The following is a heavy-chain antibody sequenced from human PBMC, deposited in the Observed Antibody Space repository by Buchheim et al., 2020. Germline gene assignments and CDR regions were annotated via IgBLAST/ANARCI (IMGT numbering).Heavy chain of an antibody. D-gene: IGHD2-21*01. V-gene: IGHV3-48*01. J-gene: IGHJ4*02. CDR3: ARGGAPYFDS. Sequence: EVQLVESGGGLTQPGGSLRLSCAASGFTFNNYNMNWVRQAPGKGLEWISYISRDSRGIHYADSVRGRFTISRDSGKNSLYTQMNSLRAEDTAVYFCARGGAPYFDSWGQGIL. CDR1: GFTFNNYN. CDR2: ISRDSRGI.